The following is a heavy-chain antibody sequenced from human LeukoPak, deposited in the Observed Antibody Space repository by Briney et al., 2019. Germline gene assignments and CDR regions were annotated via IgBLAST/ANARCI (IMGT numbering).Heavy chain of an antibody. V-gene: IGHV4-34*01. J-gene: IGHJ4*02. CDR3: ARRLTWSRSLDY. CDR1: GESFKDYY. Sequence: SETLSLTCAVYGESFKDYYWNWIRQPPGKGLEWIGEINHSGSSNYNPSLKSRVTISVDTSKNQFSLILSSVTAADTAVYYCARRLTWSRSLDYWGQGTLVTVSS. CDR2: INHSGSS. D-gene: IGHD1-14*01.